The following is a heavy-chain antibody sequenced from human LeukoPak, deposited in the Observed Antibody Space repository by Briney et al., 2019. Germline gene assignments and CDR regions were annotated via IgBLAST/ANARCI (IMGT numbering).Heavy chain of an antibody. D-gene: IGHD6-13*01. CDR3: TRTVAAAGTFDY. CDR2: IRGKTYGGTT. CDR1: GFTFGDYP. J-gene: IGHJ4*02. V-gene: IGHV3-49*04. Sequence: GGSLRLSCTASGFTFGDYPMSWVRQAPGKGLEWVCFIRGKTYGGTTEYAASVKGRFTISRDDSQSIAYLQMNSLQTEDTAVYYCTRTVAAAGTFDYWGQGTLVTVSS.